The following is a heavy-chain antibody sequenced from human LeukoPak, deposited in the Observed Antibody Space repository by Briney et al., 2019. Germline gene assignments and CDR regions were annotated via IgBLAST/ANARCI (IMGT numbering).Heavy chain of an antibody. Sequence: SETLSLTCTVSGFSISSYYWSWLRQPPGKGLKWIGYIYYSGRTNYNPSLKSRVTISVDTSKNQFSLKLSSVTAADTAVYYCARAPPTQLLWFGELLGHAFDIWGQGTMVTVAS. V-gene: IGHV4-59*01. D-gene: IGHD3-10*01. CDR2: IYYSGRT. CDR3: ARAPPTQLLWFGELLGHAFDI. J-gene: IGHJ3*02. CDR1: GFSISSYY.